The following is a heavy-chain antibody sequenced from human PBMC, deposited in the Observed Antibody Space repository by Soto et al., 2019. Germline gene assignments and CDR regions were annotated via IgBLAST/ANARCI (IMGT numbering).Heavy chain of an antibody. V-gene: IGHV1-69*13. CDR2: IIPIFGTA. CDR1: GGTFSSYA. CDR3: ARDYGVVPAANYYYYGMDV. Sequence: TVKVSCKASGGTFSSYAISWVRQAPGQGLEWMGGIIPIFGTANYAQKFQGRVTITADESTTTAYMELRSLRSDDTAVYYCARDYGVVPAANYYYYGMDVWGQGTTVTVSS. J-gene: IGHJ6*02. D-gene: IGHD2-2*01.